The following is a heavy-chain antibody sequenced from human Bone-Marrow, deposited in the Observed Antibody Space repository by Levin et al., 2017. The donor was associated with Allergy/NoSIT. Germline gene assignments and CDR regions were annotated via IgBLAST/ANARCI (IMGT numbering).Heavy chain of an antibody. J-gene: IGHJ4*02. CDR2: IIPILGIA. CDR1: GGTFSSYA. D-gene: IGHD3-10*01. Sequence: ASVKVSCKASGGTFSSYAISWVRQAPGQGLEWMGRIIPILGIANYAQKFQGRVTITADKSTSTAYMELSSLRSEDTAVYYCARAPITMVRDRDPEYWGQGTLVTVSS. CDR3: ARAPITMVRDRDPEY. V-gene: IGHV1-69*04.